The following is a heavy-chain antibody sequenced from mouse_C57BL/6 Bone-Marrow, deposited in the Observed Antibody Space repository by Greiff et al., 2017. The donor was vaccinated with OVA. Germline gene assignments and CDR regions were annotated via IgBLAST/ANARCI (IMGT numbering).Heavy chain of an antibody. V-gene: IGHV1-72*01. D-gene: IGHD4-1*01. CDR1: GYTFTSYW. Sequence: QVQLQQSGAELVKPGASVTLSCKASGYTFTSYWMHWVKQRPGRGLEWIGRIDPISGGTKYNEKFKSKATLTVDKPSSTAYMQLSSLTSEDSAVYYCARTGYFDYWGQGTTLTVSS. CDR2: IDPISGGT. J-gene: IGHJ2*01. CDR3: ARTGYFDY.